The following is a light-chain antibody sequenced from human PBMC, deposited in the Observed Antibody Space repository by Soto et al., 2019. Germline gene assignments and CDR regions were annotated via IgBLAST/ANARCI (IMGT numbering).Light chain of an antibody. V-gene: IGKV3-20*01. J-gene: IGKJ1*01. CDR3: QHYGYPQWT. CDR1: QSGRDMY. Sequence: TQSPGTLSLSPGERATLSCRASQSGRDMYLAWYQQKPGQPPRLLIYGVSSRAYGIPDRFSGSGSGTDFTLTISRLEPEDFAVYYCQHYGYPQWTFGQGTKVDIK. CDR2: GVS.